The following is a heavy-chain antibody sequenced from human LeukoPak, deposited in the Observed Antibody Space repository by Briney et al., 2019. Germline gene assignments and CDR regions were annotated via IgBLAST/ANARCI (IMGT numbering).Heavy chain of an antibody. CDR2: ITGSGDTI. CDR3: ASDYRYYYGSGSYLFDY. CDR1: GFTFSSYS. D-gene: IGHD3-10*01. J-gene: IGHJ4*02. Sequence: GGSLRLSCAASGFTFSSYSMNWVRQAPGNGLEGSSYITGSGDTIYYADSAKGRFTIPTDNAKNSLYLQLNSLSAEDTTAYYFASDYRYYYGSGSYLFDYWGQGTLVTVSS. V-gene: IGHV3-48*04.